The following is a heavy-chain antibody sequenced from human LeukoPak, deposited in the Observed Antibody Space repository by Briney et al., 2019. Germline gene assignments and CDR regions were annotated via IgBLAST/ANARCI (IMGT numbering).Heavy chain of an antibody. D-gene: IGHD1-26*01. V-gene: IGHV1-8*01. J-gene: IGHJ5*02. CDR2: MNPNSGNT. Sequence: GASVKVSCKASGYTFTSYDINWVRQATGQGLEWMGWMNPNSGNTGYAQKFQGRVTMTRNTSISTAYMELSSLRSEDTAVYYCARNVWELLGGYNWFDPWGQGTLVTVSS. CDR1: GYTFTSYD. CDR3: ARNVWELLGGYNWFDP.